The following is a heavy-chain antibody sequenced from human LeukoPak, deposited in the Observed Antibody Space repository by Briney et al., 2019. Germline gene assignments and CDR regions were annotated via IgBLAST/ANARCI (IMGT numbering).Heavy chain of an antibody. CDR1: GGSISSGGYY. J-gene: IGHJ4*02. D-gene: IGHD5-18*01. CDR3: ARVNSYGQMPYFDY. CDR2: IYYSGST. Sequence: SETLSLTCTVSGGSISSGGYYWSWIRQHPGKGLEWIGYIYYSGSTYYNPSLKSRVTISVDTSKNQFSLKLSSVTAADTAVYYCARVNSYGQMPYFDYWGQATMVTVSS. V-gene: IGHV4-31*03.